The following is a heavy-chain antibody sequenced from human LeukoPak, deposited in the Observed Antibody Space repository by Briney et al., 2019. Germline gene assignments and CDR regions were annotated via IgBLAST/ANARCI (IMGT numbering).Heavy chain of an antibody. CDR3: ARPLGSLKEYWWFDP. V-gene: IGHV1-2*02. CDR2: INPKSGGT. CDR1: GGTFSSDI. J-gene: IGHJ5*02. Sequence: ASVKVSCKTSGGTFSSDIISWVRQAPGQGLEWMGWINPKSGGTNYAQYFQGRVTMTRDTSSTTVYMDLTRLRSDDTAVYFCARPLGSLKEYWWFDPWGQGTLVTVSS. D-gene: IGHD2/OR15-2a*01.